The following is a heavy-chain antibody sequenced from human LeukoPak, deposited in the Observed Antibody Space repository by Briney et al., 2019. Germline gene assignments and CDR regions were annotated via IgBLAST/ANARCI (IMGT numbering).Heavy chain of an antibody. J-gene: IGHJ4*02. Sequence: GGSLRLSCAASGFSFSDYAMSWVRQAPGKGLEWVSGISGSAGTSYHADSVKGRFTISRDNSKNTPYLQMNSLRVEDTAVYYCARDRGVTPRRNYFDHWGQGSLVAVSS. D-gene: IGHD2-8*01. CDR2: ISGSAGTS. V-gene: IGHV3-23*01. CDR1: GFSFSDYA. CDR3: ARDRGVTPRRNYFDH.